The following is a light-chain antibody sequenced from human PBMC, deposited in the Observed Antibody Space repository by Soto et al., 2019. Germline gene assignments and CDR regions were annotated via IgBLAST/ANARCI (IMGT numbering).Light chain of an antibody. Sequence: DIQMTQSPSTLSASVGDRVTITCRASQIISSWLAWYQQMPGKAPKFLIYDASSLESGIPSRFSGSISGTEFTLTISSLQPDDFATYYCQQYNSFPVTFGGGTKVEIK. CDR1: QIISSW. CDR3: QQYNSFPVT. J-gene: IGKJ4*01. CDR2: DAS. V-gene: IGKV1-5*01.